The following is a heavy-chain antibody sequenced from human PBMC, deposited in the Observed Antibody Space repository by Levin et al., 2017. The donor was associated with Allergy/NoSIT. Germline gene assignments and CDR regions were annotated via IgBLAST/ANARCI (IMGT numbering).Heavy chain of an antibody. CDR2: INPNSGGT. Sequence: GESLKISCKASGYTFTGYYMHWVRQAPGQGLEWMGWINPNSGGTNYAQKFQGRVTMTRDTSISTAYMELSRLRSDDTAVYYCARGPHSGSYSDYWGQGTLVTVSS. CDR3: ARGPHSGSYSDY. J-gene: IGHJ4*02. CDR1: GYTFTGYY. V-gene: IGHV1-2*02. D-gene: IGHD1-26*01.